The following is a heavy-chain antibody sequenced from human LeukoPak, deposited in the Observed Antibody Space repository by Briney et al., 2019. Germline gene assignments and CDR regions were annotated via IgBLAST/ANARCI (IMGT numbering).Heavy chain of an antibody. D-gene: IGHD3-22*01. CDR2: INHSGST. Sequence: SETLSLTCAVYGGSFSGYYWSWIRQPPGKGLEWIGEINHSGSTYYNPSLKSRVTISVDTSKNQFSLKLSSVTAADTAVYYCAKDSSGYYYNWFDPWGQGTLVTVSS. V-gene: IGHV4-34*01. J-gene: IGHJ5*02. CDR1: GGSFSGYY. CDR3: AKDSSGYYYNWFDP.